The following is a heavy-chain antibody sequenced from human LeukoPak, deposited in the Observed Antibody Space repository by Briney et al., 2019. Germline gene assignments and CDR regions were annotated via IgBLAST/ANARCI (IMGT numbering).Heavy chain of an antibody. Sequence: GGSLRLSCAASGFTVSSNYMSWVRQAPGKGLEWVSVIYSGGSTYYADSVKARFTISRDNSKNTLYLQMNSLRGEDTAVYYCAREGQEYYDILTGAFDHWGQGTLVTVSS. D-gene: IGHD3-9*01. J-gene: IGHJ4*02. CDR2: IYSGGST. CDR3: AREGQEYYDILTGAFDH. V-gene: IGHV3-53*01. CDR1: GFTVSSNY.